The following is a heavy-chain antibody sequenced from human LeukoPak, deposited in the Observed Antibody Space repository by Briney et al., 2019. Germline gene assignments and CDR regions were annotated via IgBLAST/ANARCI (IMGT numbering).Heavy chain of an antibody. V-gene: IGHV3-30*04. CDR1: RFTFSSYA. Sequence: GGSLRLSCAATRFTFSSYAMHWVRQAPGKGLEWVAVISYDGSNKYYADSVKGRFTISRDNSKNTLYLQMNSLRAEDTAVYYCARPHRQHLDYWGQGTLVTVSS. J-gene: IGHJ4*02. CDR3: ARPHRQHLDY. D-gene: IGHD5-18*01. CDR2: ISYDGSNK.